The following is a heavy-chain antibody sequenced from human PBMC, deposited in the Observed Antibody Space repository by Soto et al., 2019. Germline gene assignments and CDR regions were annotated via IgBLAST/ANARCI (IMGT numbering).Heavy chain of an antibody. D-gene: IGHD6-19*01. Sequence: GGSLRLSCAASGFTFSSYGMHWVRQAPGKGLEWVAVIWYDGSNKYYADYVKGRFTISRGNSKNTLYLQMNSLGAEDTAVYYCARGGGYSSGLNPVDYWGQGTLVTVSS. V-gene: IGHV3-33*01. CDR2: IWYDGSNK. CDR1: GFTFSSYG. CDR3: ARGGGYSSGLNPVDY. J-gene: IGHJ4*02.